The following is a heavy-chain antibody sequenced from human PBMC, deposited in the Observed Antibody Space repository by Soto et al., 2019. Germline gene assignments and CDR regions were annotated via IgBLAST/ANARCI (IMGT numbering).Heavy chain of an antibody. J-gene: IGHJ6*02. CDR3: ARARSWSGYLQYGMDF. CDR1: GGSISSSNW. D-gene: IGHD3-3*01. V-gene: IGHV4-4*02. CDR2: IYHSGST. Sequence: SETLSLTCAVSGGSISSSNWWSWVRQPPGKGLEWIGEIYHSGSTNYNPSLKSRGTISVDKSKNQFSLKLSSVTAADTAVYYCARARSWSGYLQYGMDFSGQGTTGTVSS.